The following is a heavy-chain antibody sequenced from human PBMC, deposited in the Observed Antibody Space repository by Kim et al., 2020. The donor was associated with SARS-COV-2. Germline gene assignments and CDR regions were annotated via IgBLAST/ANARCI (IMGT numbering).Heavy chain of an antibody. J-gene: IGHJ4*02. CDR3: AKDKFPTRRLIDY. Sequence: GGSLRLSCAASGFTFDDYAMHWVRQAPGKGLEWVSGISWNSGSIGYADSVKGRFTISRDNAKNSLYLQMNSLRAEDTALYYCAKDKFPTRRLIDYWGQGTLVTVSS. V-gene: IGHV3-9*01. CDR2: ISWNSGSI. CDR1: GFTFDDYA. D-gene: IGHD2-8*01.